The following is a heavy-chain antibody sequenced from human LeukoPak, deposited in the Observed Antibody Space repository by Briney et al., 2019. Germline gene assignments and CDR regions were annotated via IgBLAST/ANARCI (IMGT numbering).Heavy chain of an antibody. D-gene: IGHD3-22*01. Sequence: GGSLRLSCAASGFTFSDYYMSWIRQAPGKGLEWVSYISSSGSTIYYADSVKGRFTISRDNAKNSLYPQMNSLRAEDTAVYYCASSYYDSSGYYPFDYWGQGTLVTVSS. CDR2: ISSSGSTI. J-gene: IGHJ4*02. CDR3: ASSYYDSSGYYPFDY. CDR1: GFTFSDYY. V-gene: IGHV3-11*01.